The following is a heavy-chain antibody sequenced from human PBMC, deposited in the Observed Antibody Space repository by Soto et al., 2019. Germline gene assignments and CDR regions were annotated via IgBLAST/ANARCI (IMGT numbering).Heavy chain of an antibody. V-gene: IGHV3-23*01. J-gene: IGHJ1*01. Sequence: GGSLRLSCAASVFTFSSYAMSWVRQAPGKGLEWVSAISGSGGSTYYADSVKGRFTISRDNSKNTLYLQMNSLRAEDTAVYYCAKVSSGWFSSAYSQYWRQGTLVTVSS. D-gene: IGHD6-19*01. CDR3: AKVSSGWFSSAYSQY. CDR1: VFTFSSYA. CDR2: ISGSGGST.